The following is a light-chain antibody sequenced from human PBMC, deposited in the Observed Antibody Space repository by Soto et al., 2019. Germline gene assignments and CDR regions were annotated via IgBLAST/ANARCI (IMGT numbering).Light chain of an antibody. CDR1: TSDVGGYNY. Sequence: QSALTQPRSVSGSPGQSVTISCTGTTSDVGGYNYVSWYQQHPGKAPKVMIYDVSKRPSGVPDRFSGSIDSSSNSASLTISGLKTEDEADYYCQSYDSSNWVFGGGTKLTVL. J-gene: IGLJ3*02. V-gene: IGLV2-11*02. CDR2: DVS. CDR3: QSYDSSNWV.